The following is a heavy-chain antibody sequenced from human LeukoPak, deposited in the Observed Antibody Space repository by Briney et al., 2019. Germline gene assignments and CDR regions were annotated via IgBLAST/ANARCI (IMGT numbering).Heavy chain of an antibody. J-gene: IGHJ4*02. CDR3: AGAGTTQDPYYFDY. CDR1: GYTFTSYD. CDR2: MNPNSGNT. Sequence: GASVKVSCKASGYTFTSYDINWVRQATGQGLEWMGWMNPNSGNTGYAQKFQGRVTMTRNTSISTAYMELSSLRSEDTAVYYCAGAGTTQDPYYFDYWGQGTLVTVSS. V-gene: IGHV1-8*01. D-gene: IGHD1-1*01.